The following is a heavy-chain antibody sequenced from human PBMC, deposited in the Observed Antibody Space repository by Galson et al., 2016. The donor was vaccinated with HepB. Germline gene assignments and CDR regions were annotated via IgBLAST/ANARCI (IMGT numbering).Heavy chain of an antibody. CDR3: ARGGYCSSTRCQDNYYYYGMDV. CDR1: GFTFKNHW. Sequence: SLRLSCAASGFTFKNHWMNWVRQAPGTGLEWLANIKEDGSDKYYVASVKGRFTISRDNAKNSLYLQMNSLRVEDTARYYCARGGYCSSTRCQDNYYYYGMDVWGQGTTVTVSS. D-gene: IGHD2-2*01. CDR2: IKEDGSDK. J-gene: IGHJ6*02. V-gene: IGHV3-7*03.